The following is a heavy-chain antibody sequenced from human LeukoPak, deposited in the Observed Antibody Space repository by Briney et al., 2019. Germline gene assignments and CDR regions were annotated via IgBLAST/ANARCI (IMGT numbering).Heavy chain of an antibody. Sequence: AASVTVSCTASGYTFTSFDINWVRHTGQGLEWMGWMSPNSGNTGYAQKFQGRVSMTRDTSISTAYMELSSLSSEDTAVYSCARGPPNWGFDYWGQGTLVTVSS. CDR3: ARGPPNWGFDY. V-gene: IGHV1-8*01. J-gene: IGHJ4*02. CDR1: GYTFTSFD. D-gene: IGHD7-27*01. CDR2: MSPNSGNT.